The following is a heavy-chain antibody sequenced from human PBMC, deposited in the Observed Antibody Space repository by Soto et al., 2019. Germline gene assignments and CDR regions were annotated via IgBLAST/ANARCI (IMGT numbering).Heavy chain of an antibody. CDR2: VYYTGST. Sequence: PSETLSLTCTVSDVSITNYYWSWIRQPPGRGLEWLGYVYYTGSTSYNPSLKSRVAMSVDTSKKQISLKLTSVTAADTAVYYCAREDTRWFDPWGQXTLVTVSS. D-gene: IGHD5-18*01. CDR3: AREDTRWFDP. V-gene: IGHV4-59*01. CDR1: DVSITNYY. J-gene: IGHJ5*02.